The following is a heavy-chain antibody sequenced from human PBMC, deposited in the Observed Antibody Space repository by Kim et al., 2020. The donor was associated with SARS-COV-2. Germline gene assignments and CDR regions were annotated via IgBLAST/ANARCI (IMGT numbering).Heavy chain of an antibody. CDR3: ARDTHIYYYDSSGYNL. V-gene: IGHV1-18*04. D-gene: IGHD3-22*01. Sequence: ASVKVSCKASGYTFTSYGISWVRQAPGQGLEWMGWISAYNGNTNYAQKLQGRVTMTTDTSTSTAYMELRSLRSDDTAVYYCARDTHIYYYDSSGYNLWGQGTLVTVSS. CDR1: GYTFTSYG. CDR2: ISAYNGNT. J-gene: IGHJ5*02.